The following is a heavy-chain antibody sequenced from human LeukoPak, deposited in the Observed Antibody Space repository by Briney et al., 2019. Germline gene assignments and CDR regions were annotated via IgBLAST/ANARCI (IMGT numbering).Heavy chain of an antibody. J-gene: IGHJ4*02. CDR2: IYHSGST. CDR3: ATTLAVAENYFDY. V-gene: IGHV4-34*09. D-gene: IGHD6-19*01. CDR1: GGSFSGYY. Sequence: TLSLTCAVYGGSFSGYYWSWIRQPPGKGLEWIGEIYHSGSTNYNPSLKSRVTISVDTSKNQFSLKLSSVTAADTAVYYCATTLAVAENYFDYWGQGTLVTDSS.